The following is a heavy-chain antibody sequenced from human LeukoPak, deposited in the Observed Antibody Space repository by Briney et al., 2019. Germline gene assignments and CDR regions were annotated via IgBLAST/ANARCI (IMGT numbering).Heavy chain of an antibody. CDR1: GFTFSTYW. J-gene: IGHJ6*03. Sequence: GSLRLSCAASGFTFSTYWTSWVRQAPGKGLERVANIKQDGSEKYYVDSVKGRFTISRDNAKNSLYLQMNSLRAEDTAVYYCARDAGNSSGWYGLWRSDYYMDVWGKGTTVTVSS. CDR2: IKQDGSEK. V-gene: IGHV3-7*01. D-gene: IGHD6-19*01. CDR3: ARDAGNSSGWYGLWRSDYYMDV.